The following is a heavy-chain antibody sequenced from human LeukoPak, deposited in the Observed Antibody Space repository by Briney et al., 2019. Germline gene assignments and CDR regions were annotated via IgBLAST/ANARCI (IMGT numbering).Heavy chain of an antibody. CDR3: ARRRGYSYGIARGDFDY. D-gene: IGHD5-18*01. J-gene: IGHJ4*02. CDR2: MNPNSGNT. V-gene: IGHV1-8*01. CDR1: GYTFTSFD. Sequence: ASVKFSCKASGYTFTSFDMNWVRQATGQGLEWMEWMNPNSGNTGYAQKFQGRVTMTRNTSISTAYMELSSLRSEDTGVYYCARRRGYSYGIARGDFDYWGQGTLVTVSS.